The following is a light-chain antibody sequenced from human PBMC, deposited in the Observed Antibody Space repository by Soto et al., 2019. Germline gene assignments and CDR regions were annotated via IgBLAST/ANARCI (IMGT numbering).Light chain of an antibody. CDR2: GAS. V-gene: IGKV3-20*01. CDR3: HQYGATPGT. CDR1: QSVTNNY. Sequence: EIVLTQSPDTLSLSPGERVTLCCRASQSVTNNYLAWYQQKPGQGPRLLIHGASSRAADTPDRFSGSGSGTDFTLTISRLEPEDFALYYCHQYGATPGTFGQGTKLDIK. J-gene: IGKJ1*01.